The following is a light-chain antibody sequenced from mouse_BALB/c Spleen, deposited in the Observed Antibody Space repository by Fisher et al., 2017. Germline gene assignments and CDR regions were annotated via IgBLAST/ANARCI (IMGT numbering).Light chain of an antibody. J-gene: IGKJ5*01. V-gene: IGKV4-57*01. CDR2: STS. CDR1: SSVSY. Sequence: IVMTQSTAILSASPGEKVTMTCRASSSVSYMHWFQQKPGTSPKLWIYSTSNLASGVPARFSGSGSGTSYSLTISSMEAEDAATFYCQQYSGYPLTFGAGTKLELK. CDR3: QQYSGYPLT.